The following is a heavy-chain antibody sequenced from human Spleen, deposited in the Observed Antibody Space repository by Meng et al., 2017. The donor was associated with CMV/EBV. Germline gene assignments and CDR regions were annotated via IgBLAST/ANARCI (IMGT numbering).Heavy chain of an antibody. J-gene: IGHJ4*02. CDR3: AKCSSTSCRYFDY. V-gene: IGHV3-23*03. Sequence: GESLRLSCAASGFTFSRYGMSWVRQAPGKGLEWVSVMYSGGSSTFYADSVQGRFTISRDESKNTLYLQMNSLRAEDTALYYCAKCSSTSCRYFDYWGQGTLVTVSS. CDR2: MYSGGSST. CDR1: GFTFSRYG. D-gene: IGHD2-2*01.